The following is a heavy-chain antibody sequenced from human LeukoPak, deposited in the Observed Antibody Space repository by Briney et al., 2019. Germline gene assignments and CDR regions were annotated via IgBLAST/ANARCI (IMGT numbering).Heavy chain of an antibody. J-gene: IGHJ4*02. CDR1: GFTFSSYA. CDR3: ARRGSYSVSAFFDY. CDR2: ISGSGGST. V-gene: IGHV3-23*01. Sequence: GGSLRLSCAASGFTFSSYAMSWVRQAPGKGLEWVSAISGSGGSTYYADSVKGRFTISRDNSKSTPYLQMNSLRAEDTAVYYCARRGSYSVSAFFDYWGQGTLVTVSS. D-gene: IGHD1-26*01.